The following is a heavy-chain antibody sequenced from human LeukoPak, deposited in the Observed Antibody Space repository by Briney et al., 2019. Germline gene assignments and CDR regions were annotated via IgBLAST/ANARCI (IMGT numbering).Heavy chain of an antibody. CDR1: GGSINDAS. Sequence: PSETLCLTCTVSGGSINDASWNWIRKPPGQGLEWIGYIYHSGGTNYNPSLKSRVTISLDTSKNQFSLKLSSVTAADTAVYYCARVGTYYRSLDSWGQGTLVTVSS. CDR3: ARVGTYYRSLDS. D-gene: IGHD3-10*01. J-gene: IGHJ4*02. CDR2: IYHSGGT. V-gene: IGHV4-59*01.